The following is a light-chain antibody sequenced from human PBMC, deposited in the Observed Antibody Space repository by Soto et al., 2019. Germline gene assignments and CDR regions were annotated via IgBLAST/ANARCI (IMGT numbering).Light chain of an antibody. V-gene: IGKV3-11*01. CDR3: QQRSSWPQT. J-gene: IGKJ1*01. Sequence: EIVLTQSPDTLSLSPGERATLSCRASQSVSSYLAWYQQKPGQAPRLLIYDASNRATGIPARFSGSGSGTDFTLTISSLEPEDFAVYYCQQRSSWPQTFGQGTKVDIK. CDR1: QSVSSY. CDR2: DAS.